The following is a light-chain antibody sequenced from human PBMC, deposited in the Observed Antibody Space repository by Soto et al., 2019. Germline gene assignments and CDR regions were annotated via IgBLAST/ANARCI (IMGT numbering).Light chain of an antibody. CDR3: QQYNTYWT. Sequence: DIPLTQSPSTLSASVGDRVTITCRASQTISHWLAWFQQKPGKAPKLLIFDASNLENGVPSRFSGSGSGTEFTLTITGLQPDDFATYYCQQYNTYWTFGQGTKVDI. CDR2: DAS. CDR1: QTISHW. J-gene: IGKJ1*01. V-gene: IGKV1-5*01.